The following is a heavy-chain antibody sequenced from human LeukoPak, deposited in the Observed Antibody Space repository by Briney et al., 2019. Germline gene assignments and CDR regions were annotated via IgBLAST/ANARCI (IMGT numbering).Heavy chain of an antibody. Sequence: GSLRLSCAASGFTFSSYAMHWIRQPPGKGLEWIGEINHSGSTNYNPSLKSRVTISVDTSKNQFSLKLSSVTAADTAVYYCARVSFPLYRNNWFDPWGQGTLVTVSS. CDR1: GFTFSSYA. V-gene: IGHV4-34*01. CDR3: ARVSFPLYRNNWFDP. CDR2: INHSGST. J-gene: IGHJ5*02.